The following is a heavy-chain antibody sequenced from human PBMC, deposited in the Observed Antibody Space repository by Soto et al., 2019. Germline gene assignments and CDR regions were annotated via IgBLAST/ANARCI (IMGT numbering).Heavy chain of an antibody. CDR3: AREAATVXDY. CDR2: IYYSGST. J-gene: IGHJ4*02. V-gene: IGHV4-59*01. D-gene: IGHD2-15*01. Sequence: SETLSLTCTVSGGSISSYYWSWIRQPPGKGLEWIGYIYYSGSTNYNPSLKSRVTISVDTSKNQFSLKLSSVTAADTAVYYCAREAATVXDYWGQGTLVTVSS. CDR1: GGSISSYY.